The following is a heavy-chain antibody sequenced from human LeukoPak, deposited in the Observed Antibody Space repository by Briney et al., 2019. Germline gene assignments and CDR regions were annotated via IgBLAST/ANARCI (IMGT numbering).Heavy chain of an antibody. CDR2: IIPIFGTA. V-gene: IGHV1-69*06. CDR1: GGTFSSYA. J-gene: IGHJ4*02. Sequence: GASVKVSCKASGGTFSSYAISWVRQAPGQGLEWMGGIIPIFGTANYAQKFQGRVTITADKSTSTAYMELSSLRSEDTAVYYCASLPRAPGNWKPGVWGQGTLVTVSS. CDR3: ASLPRAPGNWKPGV. D-gene: IGHD1-1*01.